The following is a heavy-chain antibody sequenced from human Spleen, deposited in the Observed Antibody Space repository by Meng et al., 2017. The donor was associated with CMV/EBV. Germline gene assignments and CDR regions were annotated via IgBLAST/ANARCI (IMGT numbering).Heavy chain of an antibody. CDR1: GFTFTDYY. J-gene: IGHJ4*02. D-gene: IGHD5/OR15-5a*01. Sequence: GESLKISCAASGFTFTDYYMSWIRQAPGKGLEWVSYISTSGNTIYYADSVKGRFTISRDNAKNSLYLQMNSLRAEDTAVYYCARGVFYDPYFDYWGQGTLVTVSS. CDR3: ARGVFYDPYFDY. V-gene: IGHV3-11*04. CDR2: ISTSGNTI.